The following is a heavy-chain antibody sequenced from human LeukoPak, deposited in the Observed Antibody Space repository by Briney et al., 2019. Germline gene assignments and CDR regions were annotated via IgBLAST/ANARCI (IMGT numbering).Heavy chain of an antibody. CDR2: IYNDGSKK. CDR3: ARDFRSGWSDY. D-gene: IGHD6-19*01. J-gene: IGHJ4*02. V-gene: IGHV3-33*01. Sequence: PGRSLRLSCAASGFTFSNYGMHWVRQAPGKGLEWVAVIYNDGSKKYYVDSVKGRFTISRDDSKNTVYLQMNTLRAEDTAVYYCARDFRSGWSDYWGQGTLVTVSS. CDR1: GFTFSNYG.